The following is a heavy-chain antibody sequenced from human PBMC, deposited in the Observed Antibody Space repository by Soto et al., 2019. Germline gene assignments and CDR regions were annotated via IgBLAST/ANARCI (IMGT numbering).Heavy chain of an antibody. CDR3: ARDPQTDSSGWYNWFDP. CDR2: ISSSSSYI. V-gene: IGHV3-21*01. J-gene: IGHJ5*02. CDR1: GFTFSSYS. Sequence: EVQLVASGGGLVKPGGSLRLSCAASGFTFSSYSMNWVRQAPGKGLEWVSSISSSSSYIYYADSVKGRFTISRDNAKNSLYLQMNSLRAEDTAVYYCARDPQTDSSGWYNWFDPWGQGTLVTVSS. D-gene: IGHD6-19*01.